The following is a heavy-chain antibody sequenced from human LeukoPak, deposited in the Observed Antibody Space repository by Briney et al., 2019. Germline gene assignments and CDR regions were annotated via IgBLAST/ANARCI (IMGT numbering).Heavy chain of an antibody. CDR2: MNPNSGNT. CDR1: GYTFTSYD. CDR3: ARGITIFGVVTHYYYYGMDV. Sequence: GASVKASCKASGYTFTSYDINWVRQATGQGLEWMGWMNPNSGNTGYAQKFQGRVTMTRNTSISTAYMELSSLRSEDTAVYYCARGITIFGVVTHYYYYGMDVWGQGTTVTVSS. V-gene: IGHV1-8*01. D-gene: IGHD3-3*01. J-gene: IGHJ6*02.